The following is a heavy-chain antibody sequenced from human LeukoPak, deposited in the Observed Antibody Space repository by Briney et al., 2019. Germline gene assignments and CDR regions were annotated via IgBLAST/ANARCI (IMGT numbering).Heavy chain of an antibody. J-gene: IGHJ4*02. CDR1: GYTFTGYY. Sequence: ASVKVSCKASGYTFTGYYMHWVRQAPGQGLEWMGRINPNSGGTNYAQKFQGRVTMTSDTSISTAYMELSRLRSDDTAVYYCARGHPSSSWYFDYWGQGTLVTVSS. V-gene: IGHV1-2*06. CDR3: ARGHPSSSWYFDY. D-gene: IGHD6-13*01. CDR2: INPNSGGT.